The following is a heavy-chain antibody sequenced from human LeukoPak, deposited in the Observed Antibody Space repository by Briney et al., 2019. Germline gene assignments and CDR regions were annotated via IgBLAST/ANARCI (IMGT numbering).Heavy chain of an antibody. V-gene: IGHV3-11*01. CDR2: ISSSGSTI. J-gene: IGHJ5*02. D-gene: IGHD3-16*01. CDR1: GFTFSDYY. Sequence: GGALRLSCAASGFTFSDYYMSWIRQAPGKGLEWVSYISSSGSTIYYADSVKGRFTISRDNAKNSLYLQMNSLRAEDTAVYYCARDLSPGDVSPFDPWGQGTLVLVSS. CDR3: ARDLSPGDVSPFDP.